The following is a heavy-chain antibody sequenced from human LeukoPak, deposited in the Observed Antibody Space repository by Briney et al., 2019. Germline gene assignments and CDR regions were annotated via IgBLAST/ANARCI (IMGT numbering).Heavy chain of an antibody. CDR3: AGYHPNASDI. CDR1: GFTFSRYS. J-gene: IGHJ3*02. CDR2: ISSSGTTI. V-gene: IGHV3-48*01. Sequence: PGGSLRLSCAVSGFTFSRYSMNWVRQAPGKGLEWVSYISSSGTTIYYADSVKGRFTISRDNSKNTLYLQMNSLRAEDTAVYYCAGYHPNASDIWGQVTMVAVSS. D-gene: IGHD5-12*01.